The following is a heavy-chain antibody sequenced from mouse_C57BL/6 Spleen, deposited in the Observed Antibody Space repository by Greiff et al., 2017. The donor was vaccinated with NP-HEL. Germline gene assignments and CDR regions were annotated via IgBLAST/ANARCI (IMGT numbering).Heavy chain of an antibody. D-gene: IGHD1-1*01. Sequence: EVQLQQSGPELVKPGASVKISCKASGYTFTDYYMNWVKQSHGKSLEWIGDINPNNGGTSYNQKFKGKATLTVDKSSSTAYMELRSLTSEDSAVYYCALTQRDYYGSRGGFDYWGQGTTLTVSS. CDR2: INPNNGGT. V-gene: IGHV1-26*01. CDR1: GYTFTDYY. CDR3: ALTQRDYYGSRGGFDY. J-gene: IGHJ2*01.